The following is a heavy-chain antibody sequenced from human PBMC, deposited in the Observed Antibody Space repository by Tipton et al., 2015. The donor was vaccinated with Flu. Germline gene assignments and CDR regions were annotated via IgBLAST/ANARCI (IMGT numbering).Heavy chain of an antibody. Sequence: LRLSCSDSGGSIGSRSYSWGWIRQPPGKGLEWIGTLFYSGTTYYNPSLKNRVTISVDTSKSQFSLMLRSVTAADTAVYYCARLSYYDVDLKNFYFDYWGQGALVTVSS. V-gene: IGHV4-39*01. J-gene: IGHJ4*02. CDR3: ARLSYYDVDLKNFYFDY. CDR1: GGSIGSRSYS. CDR2: LFYSGTT. D-gene: IGHD3-10*02.